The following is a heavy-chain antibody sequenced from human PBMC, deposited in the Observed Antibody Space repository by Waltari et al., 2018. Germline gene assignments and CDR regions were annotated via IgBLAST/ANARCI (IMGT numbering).Heavy chain of an antibody. J-gene: IGHJ4*02. CDR2: IIPIFGTE. D-gene: IGHD3-9*01. CDR1: GGTFSRYP. Sequence: QVQLVQSGAEVKKPGSSVKVSCKASGGTFSRYPFRWGRQAPGQGLEWRGGIIPIFGTENYAQKFQGRVTITADESTSTAYMELSSLRSEDTAVYYCARGPRGYDILTAPDYWGQGTLVTVSS. CDR3: ARGPRGYDILTAPDY. V-gene: IGHV1-69*01.